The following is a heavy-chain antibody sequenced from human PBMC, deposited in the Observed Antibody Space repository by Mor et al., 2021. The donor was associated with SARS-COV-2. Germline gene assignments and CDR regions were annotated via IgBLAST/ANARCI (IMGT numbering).Heavy chain of an antibody. D-gene: IGHD3-3*01. CDR2: ISDSGGST. V-gene: IGHV3-23*01. CDR3: AKVRGSGYYTRDY. Sequence: VRQAPGKGLEWVSTISDSGGSTYYADSVKGRFTISRDNSKNTLYLQMNSLRAEDTALYYCAKVRGSGYYTRDYWGQGALVTVSS. J-gene: IGHJ4*02.